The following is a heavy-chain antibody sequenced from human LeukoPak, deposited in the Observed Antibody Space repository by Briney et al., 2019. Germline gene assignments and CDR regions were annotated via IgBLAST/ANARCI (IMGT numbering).Heavy chain of an antibody. J-gene: IGHJ3*02. D-gene: IGHD3-3*01. Sequence: GGSLRLSCAASGFTFSSYGMHWVRQAPGKGLEWVAYIWYDGRDRSEADSVKGRFTISRDNSKNTLYLQMNSLRPEDTAVYYCARFEGLKSGFDIWGQGTMVTVSS. V-gene: IGHV3-30*02. CDR3: ARFEGLKSGFDI. CDR2: IWYDGRDR. CDR1: GFTFSSYG.